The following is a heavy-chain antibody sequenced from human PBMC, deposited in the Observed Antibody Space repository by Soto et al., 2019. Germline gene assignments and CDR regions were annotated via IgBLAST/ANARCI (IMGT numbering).Heavy chain of an antibody. D-gene: IGHD6-13*01. CDR3: ARDTSLRGIAAAIFDY. CDR1: GFTFSSYG. J-gene: IGHJ4*02. V-gene: IGHV3-33*01. Sequence: VQLVESGGGVVQPGRSLRLSCAASGFTFSSYGMHWVRQAPGKGLEWVAVIWYDGSNKYYADSVKGRFTISRDNSKNTLYLQMHSLRAEDTAVYYCARDTSLRGIAAAIFDYWGQGTLVTVSS. CDR2: IWYDGSNK.